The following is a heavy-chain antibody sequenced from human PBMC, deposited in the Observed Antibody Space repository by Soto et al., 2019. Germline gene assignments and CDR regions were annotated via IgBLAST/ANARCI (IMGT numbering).Heavy chain of an antibody. CDR2: ISGSGGST. V-gene: IGHV3-23*01. CDR3: AKDIVVVVAALTNFDY. J-gene: IGHJ4*02. Sequence: GGSLKLSCAASGLTFSSYAMTWVRKAQGKGLEWVSAISGSGGSTYYADSVKGRFTISRDNSKNTLYLQMNSLRAEDTAVYYCAKDIVVVVAALTNFDYWGQGTLVTVSS. CDR1: GLTFSSYA. D-gene: IGHD2-15*01.